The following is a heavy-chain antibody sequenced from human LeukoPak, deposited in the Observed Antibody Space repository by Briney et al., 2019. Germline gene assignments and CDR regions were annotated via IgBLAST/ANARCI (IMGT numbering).Heavy chain of an antibody. CDR2: INAGNGNT. CDR1: GYTFTSYA. CDR3: AREVSGSSNFDY. D-gene: IGHD1-26*01. J-gene: IGHJ4*02. V-gene: IGHV1-3*01. Sequence: ASVKVSCKASGYTFTSYAMHWVRQAPGQRLEWMGWINAGNGNTKYSRKFQGRVTITRDTSASTAYMELSSLRSEDTAVYYCAREVSGSSNFDYWGQGTLVTVSS.